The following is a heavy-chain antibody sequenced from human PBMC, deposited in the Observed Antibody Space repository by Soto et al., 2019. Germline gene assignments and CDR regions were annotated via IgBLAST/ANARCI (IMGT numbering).Heavy chain of an antibody. CDR1: GFTFGSYW. J-gene: IGHJ4*02. V-gene: IGHV3-74*01. CDR3: SRETLWFGESPKS. CDR2: INGDGSST. Sequence: GGSLRLSCAASGFTFGSYWMDGVRQAPGKGLVWVSRINGDGSSTTYADSVKGRFTISRDNAKNTLYLQMSSLRADDTAVYYCSRETLWFGESPKSGGQGTLVTVSS. D-gene: IGHD3-10*01.